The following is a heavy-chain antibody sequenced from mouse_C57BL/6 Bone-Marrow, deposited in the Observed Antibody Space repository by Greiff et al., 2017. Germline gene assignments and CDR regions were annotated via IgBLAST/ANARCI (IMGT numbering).Heavy chain of an antibody. CDR1: GYTFTSYG. Sequence: VQRVESGAELARPGASVKLSCKASGYTFTSYGISWVKQRTGQGLEWIGEIYPRSGNTYYNEKFKGKATLTADKSSSTAYMELRSLTSEDSAVYFCARWGYCYYYAMDYWGQGTSVTVSS. V-gene: IGHV1-81*01. D-gene: IGHD2-3*01. J-gene: IGHJ4*01. CDR3: ARWGYCYYYAMDY. CDR2: IYPRSGNT.